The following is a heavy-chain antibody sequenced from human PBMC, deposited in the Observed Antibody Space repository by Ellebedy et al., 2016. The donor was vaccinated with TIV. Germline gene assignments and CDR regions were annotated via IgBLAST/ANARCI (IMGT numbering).Heavy chain of an antibody. CDR1: GGTFSSHG. V-gene: IGHV7-4-1*02. CDR2: INTNTGNP. D-gene: IGHD6-13*01. CDR3: ARDVAEDGAY. Sequence: ASVKVSCKASGGTFSSHGISWVRQAPGQGLEWMGWINTNTGNPTYAQGFTGRFVFSVDTSVSTAYLEISSLKAEDTGVYYCARDVAEDGAYWGQGTLVTVSS. J-gene: IGHJ4*02.